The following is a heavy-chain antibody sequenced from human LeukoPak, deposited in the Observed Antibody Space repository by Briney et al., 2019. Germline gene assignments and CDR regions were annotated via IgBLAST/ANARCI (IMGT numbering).Heavy chain of an antibody. V-gene: IGHV4-61*02. Sequence: SETLSLTCTVSGGSISSGSYYWSWIRQPAGKGLEWIGRIYTSGNTNYNPSLKSRATMSVDTSKNQFSLKLSSVTAADTAVYYCARCGGWYESAFDYWGQGTLVTVSS. D-gene: IGHD6-19*01. CDR1: GGSISSGSYY. CDR2: IYTSGNT. CDR3: ARCGGWYESAFDY. J-gene: IGHJ4*02.